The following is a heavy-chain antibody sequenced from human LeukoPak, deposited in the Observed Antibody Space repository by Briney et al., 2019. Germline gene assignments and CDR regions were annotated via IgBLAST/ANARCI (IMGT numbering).Heavy chain of an antibody. V-gene: IGHV3-21*01. D-gene: IGHD6-6*01. CDR1: GFTFSSYS. J-gene: IGHJ6*03. Sequence: GGSLRLSCAASGFTFSSYSMNWVRQAPGKGLEWVSFISSSSNYIYYADSVKGRFTISRDNAKNSLYLQMNGLRAEDTAVYVCARQMRRITVRPGNYYYYMDVWGKGTMVTVSS. CDR3: ARQMRRITVRPGNYYYYMDV. CDR2: ISSSSNYI.